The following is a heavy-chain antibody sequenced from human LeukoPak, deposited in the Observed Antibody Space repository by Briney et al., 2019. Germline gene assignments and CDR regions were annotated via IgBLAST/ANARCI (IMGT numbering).Heavy chain of an antibody. V-gene: IGHV3-66*02. CDR1: GFTVSSNY. CDR3: ARARPYYYDSSGYRRYYFDY. D-gene: IGHD3-22*01. J-gene: IGHJ4*02. Sequence: SGGSLRLSCAASGFTVSSNYMSWVRQAPGKGLEWVSVIYSGGSTYYADSVKGRSTISRDSSKDTLYLQMNSLRAEDTAVYYCARARPYYYDSSGYRRYYFDYWGQGTLVTVSS. CDR2: IYSGGST.